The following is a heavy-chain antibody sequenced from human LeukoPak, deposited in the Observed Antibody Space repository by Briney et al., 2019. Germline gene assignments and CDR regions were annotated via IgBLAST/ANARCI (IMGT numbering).Heavy chain of an antibody. CDR1: GGTFSSSA. J-gene: IGHJ3*02. CDR3: ARGARPRYSSSADDAFDI. D-gene: IGHD6-13*01. CDR2: IIPIFGTA. Sequence: SVKVSCKASGGTFSSSAISWVRQAPGPGLEWMGGIIPIFGTANYALKSQRRVTITADESTSTAYMEPSSLRSEDTAVYYCARGARPRYSSSADDAFDIWGQGTMVSVSS. V-gene: IGHV1-69*13.